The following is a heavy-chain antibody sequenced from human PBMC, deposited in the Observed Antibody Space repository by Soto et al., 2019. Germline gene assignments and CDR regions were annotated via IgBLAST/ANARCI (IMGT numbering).Heavy chain of an antibody. Sequence: GGSLRLSCAASGFTFSDYYMHWVRQAPGQGLEWVSRLNGDGSSTNYADSAKGRFTISRDNAKNTLYLQMNSLRAEDTAVYYCARSVTGRFEYWGQGTLVTVSS. J-gene: IGHJ4*02. CDR3: ARSVTGRFEY. V-gene: IGHV3-74*01. CDR1: GFTFSDYY. D-gene: IGHD2-21*02. CDR2: LNGDGSST.